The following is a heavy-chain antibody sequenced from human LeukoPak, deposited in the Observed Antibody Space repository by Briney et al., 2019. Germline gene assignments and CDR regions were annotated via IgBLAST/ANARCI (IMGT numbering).Heavy chain of an antibody. CDR1: GFTFTSYA. V-gene: IGHV3-23*01. CDR2: ISGGGGTT. J-gene: IGHJ4*02. CDR3: AKDRSLDGGDSGGYFDY. Sequence: GGSLRLSCAASGFTFTSYAMSWVRQAPGKGLECISVISGGGGTTYYAGSVKGRFTISRDNSKNALYLQMNSLRAEDTAVYYCAKDRSLDGGDSGGYFDYWGRGTLVSVSS. D-gene: IGHD4-23*01.